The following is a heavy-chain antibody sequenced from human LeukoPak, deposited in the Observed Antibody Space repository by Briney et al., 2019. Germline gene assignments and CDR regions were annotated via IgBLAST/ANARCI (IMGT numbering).Heavy chain of an antibody. CDR2: IYYSGST. CDR3: ARHGKTWFGEYPRPYKWFDL. J-gene: IGHJ5*02. CDR1: GESISRHF. D-gene: IGHD3-10*01. V-gene: IGHV4-59*08. Sequence: SETLSLTCTVSGESISRHFWSWIRQPPGKGLEWIGYIYYSGSTNCNPSLRDRVTMSLDTSNNQFSLDLRSVTATDTAVYYCARHGKTWFGEYPRPYKWFDLWGQGTLVSVSS.